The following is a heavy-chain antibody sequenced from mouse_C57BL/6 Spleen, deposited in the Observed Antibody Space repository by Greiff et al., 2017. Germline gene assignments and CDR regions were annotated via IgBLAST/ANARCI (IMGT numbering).Heavy chain of an antibody. CDR2: INPSNGGT. Sequence: QVQLQQPGTELVKPGASVKLSCKASGYTFTSYWMHWVKQRPGQGLEWIGNINPSNGGTNYNETFKSKATLTVDKSSSTAYMQLSSLTSDDSAVYYCARPSTVYAMDYWGQGTSVTVSS. V-gene: IGHV1-53*01. J-gene: IGHJ4*01. CDR1: GYTFTSYW. D-gene: IGHD1-1*01. CDR3: ARPSTVYAMDY.